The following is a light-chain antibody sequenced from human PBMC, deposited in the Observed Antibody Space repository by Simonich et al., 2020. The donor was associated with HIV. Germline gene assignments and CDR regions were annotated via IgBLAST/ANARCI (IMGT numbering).Light chain of an antibody. CDR3: QQYGSSPFT. Sequence: EIVLTQSPGTLSLSPGEGATLSCRASQSVSGNYIAWYRQNQGQPPRLLIYGASSRATGIPDRFGGSGSGTDFTLTITRRAPEDFAMYYCQQYGSSPFTFGPGTKVEIK. CDR2: GAS. CDR1: QSVSGNY. V-gene: IGKV3-20*01. J-gene: IGKJ3*01.